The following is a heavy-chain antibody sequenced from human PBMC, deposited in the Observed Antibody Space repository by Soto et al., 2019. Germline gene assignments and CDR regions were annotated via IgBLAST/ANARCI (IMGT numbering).Heavy chain of an antibody. CDR3: AKPDTDRSGWYFDY. CDR1: GGSISSSSYY. CDR2: IRPSGDST. Sequence: PSETLSLTCTVSGGSISSSSYYWGWIRQPPGKGLEWVSAIRPSGDSTYYADSVKGRFTISRDNSKSTLYLQMNSLRAEDTAVYYCAKPDTDRSGWYFDYWGQGTLVTVSS. D-gene: IGHD6-19*01. V-gene: IGHV3-23*01. J-gene: IGHJ4*02.